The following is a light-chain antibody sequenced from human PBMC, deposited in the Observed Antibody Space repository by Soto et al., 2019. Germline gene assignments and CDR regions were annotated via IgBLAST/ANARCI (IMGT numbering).Light chain of an antibody. V-gene: IGLV2-11*01. CDR3: CSYAGTYTHVA. J-gene: IGLJ2*01. CDR1: SSDIGGHNC. Sequence: QSVLTQPRSVSGSPGQSVTISCTGTSSDIGGHNCVSWYQQHPGKAPKLMIYDVSKRPSGVPDRFSGSKSGNTASLTISGLQAEDEADYYCCSYAGTYTHVAFGGGTKLTVL. CDR2: DVS.